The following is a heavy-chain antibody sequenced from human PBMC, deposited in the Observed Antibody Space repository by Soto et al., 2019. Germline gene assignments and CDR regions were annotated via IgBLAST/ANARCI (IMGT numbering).Heavy chain of an antibody. CDR3: ARNPLYGSGSYKFDY. J-gene: IGHJ4*01. CDR1: GYTFTSYA. D-gene: IGHD3-10*01. V-gene: IGHV1-3*01. CDR2: INAGNGNT. Sequence: ASVKVSCKASGYTFTSYAMHWVRQAPGQRLEWMGWINAGNGNTKYSQKFQGRVTITRDTSASTAYMELSSLRSEDTAVYYCARNPLYGSGSYKFDYWGHGTLVTVSS.